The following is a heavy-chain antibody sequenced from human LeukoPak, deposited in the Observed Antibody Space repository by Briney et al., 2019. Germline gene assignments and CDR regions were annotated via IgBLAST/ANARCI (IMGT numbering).Heavy chain of an antibody. J-gene: IGHJ5*02. Sequence: KPSQTLSLTCTVSGDSISSGDYYWSWIRQPAGKGLEWIGRISSSGSTNYNPSLKSRVTISVDTSKNQFPLKLSSVTAADTAVYYCARASLWSVGATTTPWFDPWGQGTLVTVSS. CDR1: GDSISSGDYY. V-gene: IGHV4-61*02. CDR3: ARASLWSVGATTTPWFDP. D-gene: IGHD1-26*01. CDR2: ISSSGST.